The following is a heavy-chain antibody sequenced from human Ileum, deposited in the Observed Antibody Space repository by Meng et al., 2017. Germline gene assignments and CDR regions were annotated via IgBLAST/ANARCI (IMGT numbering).Heavy chain of an antibody. J-gene: IGHJ3*02. CDR2: IHTSGST. V-gene: IGHV4-61*02. Sequence: LRLSCTVSGGSISSGSYYWSWIRQPAGKGLEWIGRIHTSGSTNYNPSLKSRVTISVDTSKNQFSLKLSSVTAADTAVYYCARDENYGDSYDAFDIWGQGTMVTVSS. D-gene: IGHD4-17*01. CDR1: GGSISSGSYY. CDR3: ARDENYGDSYDAFDI.